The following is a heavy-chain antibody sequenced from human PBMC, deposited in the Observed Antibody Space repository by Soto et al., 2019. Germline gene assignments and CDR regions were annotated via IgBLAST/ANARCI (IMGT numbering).Heavy chain of an antibody. Sequence: QVQLQESGPGLVKPSETLSLTCTVSGGSINTYYWSWIRQPPGKGLEWIGYVSYSGSTTYSPSLKSRVTISVDPSKDQFSLKLSSVTAADTAVYYCGGDSSGSSSYFDLWGRGTLVTVSS. CDR2: VSYSGST. CDR1: GGSINTYY. J-gene: IGHJ2*01. V-gene: IGHV4-59*01. CDR3: GGDSSGSSSYFDL. D-gene: IGHD3-22*01.